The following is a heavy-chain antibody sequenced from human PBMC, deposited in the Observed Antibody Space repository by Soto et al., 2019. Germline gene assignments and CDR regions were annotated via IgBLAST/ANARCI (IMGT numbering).Heavy chain of an antibody. D-gene: IGHD3-22*01. CDR1: GFSLSVYGVR. CDR2: IHWNDDK. Sequence: TLVNPTQTLTLTCSFSGFSLSVYGVRVIWFRQPPGETLEWLALIHWNDDKRYSPYLKSRLTITKDTSKNQVVITLTNLDPLDTGTYFCAHTKDSSGFLTSWGQGILVTVSS. J-gene: IGHJ5*02. CDR3: AHTKDSSGFLTS. V-gene: IGHV2-5*01.